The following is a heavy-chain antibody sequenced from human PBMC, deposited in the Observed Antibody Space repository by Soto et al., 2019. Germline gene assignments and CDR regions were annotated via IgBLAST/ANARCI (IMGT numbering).Heavy chain of an antibody. J-gene: IGHJ5*02. CDR2: IYWDDDK. V-gene: IGHV2-5*05. Sequence: QITLQESGPTLVKPTQTRTLTCTFSGFSLTTTGMRVGWIRQPPGKAPELLALIYWDDDKRYAPSMKSRLTSTMDTSRCQVVLTMINMDPVDTATYYCAHRRSGDVMTWGRGTLVTVSS. CDR1: GFSLTTTGMR. CDR3: AHRRSGDVMT. D-gene: IGHD3-10*01.